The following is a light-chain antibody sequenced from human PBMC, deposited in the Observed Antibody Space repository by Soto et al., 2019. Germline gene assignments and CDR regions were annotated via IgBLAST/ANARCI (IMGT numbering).Light chain of an antibody. V-gene: IGLV2-8*01. J-gene: IGLJ1*01. Sequence: SVLSKPPSSSGSPGQSVTISCPGTSSDVGASIFVSWYQQHPGKAPKLMVYDVNRRPPGVPDRFFGSKSGNTASLTVSGLQAEDEADYYCVSFAGGTYVFGTGTKVTVL. CDR1: SSDVGASIF. CDR2: DVN. CDR3: VSFAGGTYV.